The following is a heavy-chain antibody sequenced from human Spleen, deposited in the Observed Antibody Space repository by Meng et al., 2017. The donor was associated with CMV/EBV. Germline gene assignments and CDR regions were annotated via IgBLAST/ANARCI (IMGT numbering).Heavy chain of an antibody. CDR1: GGSFSGYY. CDR2: INHSGST. CDR3: ERLTIFGVVPTNWFDP. J-gene: IGHJ5*02. Sequence: ESLKISCAVYGGSFSGYYWSWIRQPPGKGLEWIGEINHSGSTNYNPSLKSRVTISVDTSKNQFSLKLSSVTAADTAVYYCERLTIFGVVPTNWFDPWGQGTLVTVSS. V-gene: IGHV4-34*01. D-gene: IGHD3-3*01.